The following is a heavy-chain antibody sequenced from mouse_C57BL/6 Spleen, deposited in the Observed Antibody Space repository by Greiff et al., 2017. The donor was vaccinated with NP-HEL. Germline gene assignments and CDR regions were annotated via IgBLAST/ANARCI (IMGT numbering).Heavy chain of an antibody. V-gene: IGHV1-52*01. CDR2: IDPSDSET. D-gene: IGHD1-1*01. CDR3: ARSYASYYFDY. Sequence: VQVVESGAELVRPGSSVKLSCKASGYTFTSYWMHWVKQRPIQGLEWIGNIDPSDSETHYNQKFKDKATLTVDKSSSTAYMQLSSLTSEDSAVYYCARSYASYYFDYWGQGTTLTVSS. J-gene: IGHJ2*01. CDR1: GYTFTSYW.